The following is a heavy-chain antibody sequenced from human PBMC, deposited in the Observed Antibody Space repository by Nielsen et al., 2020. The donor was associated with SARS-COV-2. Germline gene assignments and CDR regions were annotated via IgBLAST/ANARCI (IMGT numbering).Heavy chain of an antibody. V-gene: IGHV3-74*01. CDR3: AKDKYTTSRTLSYFDS. Sequence: GESLKISCAASGFTFGTSWMSWVRQAPGKGLMVVSVINTDGSNPLYADSVRGRFTISRDNSKNTLYLQMNSLRAEDTAVYYCAKDKYTTSRTLSYFDSLGLVTLVTVSS. CDR2: INTDGSNP. D-gene: IGHD2/OR15-2a*01. CDR1: GFTFGTSW. J-gene: IGHJ4*02.